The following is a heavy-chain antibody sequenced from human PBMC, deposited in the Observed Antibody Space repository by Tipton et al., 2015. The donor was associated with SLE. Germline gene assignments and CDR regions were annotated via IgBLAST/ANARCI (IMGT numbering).Heavy chain of an antibody. V-gene: IGHV3-48*01. CDR2: ISSSSSTI. CDR1: GFTFSTYS. J-gene: IGHJ4*02. Sequence: SLRLSCAASGFTFSTYSMNWVRQAPGKGLEWVSYISSSSSTISYADSVKGRFTISRDNAKNSLYLQMNSLRAEDTAVYYCARDPRAPGYFDYWGQGTLVTVSS. CDR3: ARDPRAPGYFDY. D-gene: IGHD1-14*01.